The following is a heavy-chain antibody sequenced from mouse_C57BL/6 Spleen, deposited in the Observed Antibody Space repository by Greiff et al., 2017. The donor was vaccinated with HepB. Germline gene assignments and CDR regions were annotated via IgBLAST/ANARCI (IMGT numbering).Heavy chain of an antibody. Sequence: EVQVVESGGGLVKPGGSLKLSCAASGFTFSDYGMHWVRQAPEKGLEWVAYISSGSSTIYYADTVKGRFTISRDNAKNTLFLQMTSLRSEDTAMYYCAREDSKNYYGSSAWFAYWGQGTLVTVSA. CDR3: AREDSKNYYGSSAWFAY. CDR2: ISSGSSTI. V-gene: IGHV5-17*01. CDR1: GFTFSDYG. D-gene: IGHD1-1*01. J-gene: IGHJ3*01.